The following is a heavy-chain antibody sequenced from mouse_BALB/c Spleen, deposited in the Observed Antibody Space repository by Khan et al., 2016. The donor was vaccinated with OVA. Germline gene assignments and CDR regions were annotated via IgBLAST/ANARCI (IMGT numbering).Heavy chain of an antibody. CDR3: AMGRTY. V-gene: IGHV3-2*02. Sequence: EVQLVESGPGLVKPSQSLSLTCTVTGYSITSDYAWNWIRQFPGNKLEWMVYITYSGSTSHNPSLKSRISITRDTSKNQFFLQLNSVTTEDTATYYCAMGRTYWGQGTLVTVSA. D-gene: IGHD4-1*01. J-gene: IGHJ3*01. CDR1: GYSITSDYA. CDR2: ITYSGST.